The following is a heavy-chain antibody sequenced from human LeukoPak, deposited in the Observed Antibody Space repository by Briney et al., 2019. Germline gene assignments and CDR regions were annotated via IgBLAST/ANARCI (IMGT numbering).Heavy chain of an antibody. CDR1: GYTFIFYY. D-gene: IGHD5-18*01. Sequence: GASVTVSCKSSGYTFIFYYIHWMRQAPGQGLELMGWINPNSGGTNYAQKFQDRGIMTRDTAISTAYLELSRLRSDDTAVYYCARGAGLQLLTHDYWGQGTLVTVSP. CDR2: INPNSGGT. J-gene: IGHJ4*02. V-gene: IGHV1-2*02. CDR3: ARGAGLQLLTHDY.